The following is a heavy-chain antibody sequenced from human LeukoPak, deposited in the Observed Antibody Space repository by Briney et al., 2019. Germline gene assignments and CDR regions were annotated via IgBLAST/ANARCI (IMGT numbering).Heavy chain of an antibody. J-gene: IGHJ6*04. CDR3: AELGITMIGGV. CDR2: IYSGGST. CDR1: GFTVSSNY. Sequence: GGSLRLSCAASGFTVSSNYMSWVRQAPGKGLEWVSVIYSGGSTYYADSVKGRFTISRVNAKNSLYLQMNSLRAEDTAVYYCAELGITMIGGVWGKGTTVTISS. D-gene: IGHD3-10*02. V-gene: IGHV3-66*01.